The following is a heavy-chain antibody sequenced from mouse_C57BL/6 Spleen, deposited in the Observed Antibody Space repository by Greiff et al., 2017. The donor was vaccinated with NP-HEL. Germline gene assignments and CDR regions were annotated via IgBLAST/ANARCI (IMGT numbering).Heavy chain of an antibody. CDR1: GYTLTSYW. Sequence: QVQLQQPGAELVNPGASVNLSCKASGYTLTSYWMHWVKQRPGQGLEWIGEINPSNGRTNYNEKFKSKATLTVDKSSSTAYMQLSSPTSEDSAGYYCARLRINCDYWCQGTTLTVSS. D-gene: IGHD1-1*01. CDR3: ARLRINCDY. CDR2: INPSNGRT. J-gene: IGHJ2*01. V-gene: IGHV1S81*02.